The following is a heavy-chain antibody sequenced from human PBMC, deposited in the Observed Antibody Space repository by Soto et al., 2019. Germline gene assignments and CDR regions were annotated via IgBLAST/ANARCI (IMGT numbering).Heavy chain of an antibody. D-gene: IGHD5-12*01. CDR3: VKDRAPRDGYKTQPGS. CDR2: VSTNGGTS. Sequence: GGSLRLSCSASGFTFSVYAMHWVRQSPGKGLEYVSAVSTNGGTSYYADSVKGRFTISRDNSRNTLYLQMNSLRPEDTAVYYCVKDRAPRDGYKTQPGSWGLGTLVTVSS. V-gene: IGHV3-64D*06. J-gene: IGHJ5*02. CDR1: GFTFSVYA.